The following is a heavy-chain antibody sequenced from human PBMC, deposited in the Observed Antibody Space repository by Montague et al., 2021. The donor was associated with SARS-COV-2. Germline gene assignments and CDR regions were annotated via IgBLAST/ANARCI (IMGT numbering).Heavy chain of an antibody. V-gene: IGHV4-31*03. Sequence: TLSLTCSVSGGSITSGGYYWTWIRRRPGGDLEWLGYLYYNGMTHYSPSLKSRASFPLDTSKNQFSLKLTSATASDSALYFCVSSLPGNQFQFDYWGQGALVTVSS. CDR3: VSSLPGNQFQFDY. CDR2: LYYNGMT. CDR1: GGSITSGGYY. J-gene: IGHJ4*02. D-gene: IGHD1-14*01.